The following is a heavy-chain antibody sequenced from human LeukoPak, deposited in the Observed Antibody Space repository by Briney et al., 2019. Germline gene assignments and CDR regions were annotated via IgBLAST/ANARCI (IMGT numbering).Heavy chain of an antibody. J-gene: IGHJ4*02. V-gene: IGHV4-34*01. CDR1: GGSFSGYY. CDR3: ARRAGKLWPVDY. CDR2: INHRGST. D-gene: IGHD3-16*01. Sequence: SETLSLTCAVYGGSFSGYYWSWIRQPPGKGLEWIGEINHRGSTNYNPSLKSRVTISVDTSKNQFSLKLSSVTAADTAVYYCARRAGKLWPVDYWGQGTLVTDSS.